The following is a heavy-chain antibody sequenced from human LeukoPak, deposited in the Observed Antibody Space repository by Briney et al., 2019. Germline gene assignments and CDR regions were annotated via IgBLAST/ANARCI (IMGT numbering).Heavy chain of an antibody. V-gene: IGHV1-69*05. Sequence: GSSVKVSCKASGGTFSSYAISWVRQAPGQGLEWMGGIIPIFGTANYAQKFQGRVTITRDTSASTAYMELSSLRSEDTAVYYCAREGAMYYDILTGPDYWGQGTLVTVSS. D-gene: IGHD3-9*01. CDR1: GGTFSSYA. J-gene: IGHJ4*02. CDR2: IIPIFGTA. CDR3: AREGAMYYDILTGPDY.